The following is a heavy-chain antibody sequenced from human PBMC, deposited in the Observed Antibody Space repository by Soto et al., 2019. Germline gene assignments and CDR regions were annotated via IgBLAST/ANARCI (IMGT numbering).Heavy chain of an antibody. V-gene: IGHV3-23*01. J-gene: IGHJ4*02. Sequence: EVQLLESGGGLVQPGGSLRLSCAASGFTFSSYAMSWVRQAPGKGLEWVSAISGSGGSTYYADSVKGRFTISRDNSKNPLYLEINSLRAEDTAVYYWAKGGFYGDYPLWGQGTLVTVSS. CDR2: ISGSGGST. D-gene: IGHD4-17*01. CDR3: AKGGFYGDYPL. CDR1: GFTFSSYA.